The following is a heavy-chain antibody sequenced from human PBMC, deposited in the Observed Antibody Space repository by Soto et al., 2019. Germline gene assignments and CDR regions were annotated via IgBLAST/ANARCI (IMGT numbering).Heavy chain of an antibody. Sequence: ASVKVSCKASGYTFTGYYMHWVRQAPGQGLEWMGWINPNSGGTNYAQKFQGRVTMTRETSISTAYMELSRLRSDDTAVYYCARTLVDTRDAFDIWGQGTMVTVSS. CDR1: GYTFTGYY. J-gene: IGHJ3*02. CDR2: INPNSGGT. CDR3: ARTLVDTRDAFDI. D-gene: IGHD5-18*01. V-gene: IGHV1-2*02.